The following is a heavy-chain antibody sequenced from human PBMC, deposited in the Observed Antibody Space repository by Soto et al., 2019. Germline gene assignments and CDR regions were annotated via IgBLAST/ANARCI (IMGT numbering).Heavy chain of an antibody. V-gene: IGHV1-69*06. J-gene: IGHJ4*02. D-gene: IGHD3-3*01. CDR3: AKDCLRYYDFWSGYYHASLYFDY. Sequence: SVTVSRKASGGTFSSYAISWVRQPPGHGLEWMGGIIPIFGTANYAQKFQGRVTSTADKSMSTAYMELSRLISEDTAVYYGAKDCLRYYDFWSGYYHASLYFDYWGQGTLVTVSS. CDR2: IIPIFGTA. CDR1: GGTFSSYA.